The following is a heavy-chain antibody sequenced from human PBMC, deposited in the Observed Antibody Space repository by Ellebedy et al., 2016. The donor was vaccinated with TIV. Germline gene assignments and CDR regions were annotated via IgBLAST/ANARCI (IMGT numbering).Heavy chain of an antibody. D-gene: IGHD2-15*01. CDR1: GGSIRRGGYY. CDR2: IDYSGST. Sequence: SETLSLXXTVSGGSIRRGGYYWSWIRQHPGKGLEWIGYIDYSGSTYYNPSLKSRLKISVDTSKNQFSLRLSSVAAADTAVYYCARAGREGYCSGGSCSTWFDPWGQGTLVTVSS. V-gene: IGHV4-31*03. CDR3: ARAGREGYCSGGSCSTWFDP. J-gene: IGHJ5*02.